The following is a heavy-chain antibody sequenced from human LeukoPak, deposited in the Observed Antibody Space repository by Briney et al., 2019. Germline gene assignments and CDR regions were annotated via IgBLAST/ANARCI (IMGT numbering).Heavy chain of an antibody. CDR2: IYYSGST. D-gene: IGHD3-22*01. CDR3: ARGRLSYYDSSGDYYYYYGMDV. CDR1: GGSISSSSYY. J-gene: IGHJ6*02. Sequence: SETLSLTCTVSGGSISSSSYYWGWIRQPPGKGLEWIGSIYYSGSTYYNPSLKSRVTISVDTSKNQFSLKLSPVTAADTAVYYCARGRLSYYDSSGDYYYYYGMDVWGQGTTVTVSS. V-gene: IGHV4-39*01.